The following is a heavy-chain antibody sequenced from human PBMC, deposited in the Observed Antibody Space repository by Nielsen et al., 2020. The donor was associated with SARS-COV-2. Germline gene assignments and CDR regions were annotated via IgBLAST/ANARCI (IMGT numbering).Heavy chain of an antibody. Sequence: WIRQPPGKGLEWVSSISSSSSYIYYADSVKGRFTISRDNAKNSLYLQMNSLRAEDTALYYCAKSSSPDYYDRSGYSYHFDYWGQGTQVTVSS. V-gene: IGHV3-21*04. J-gene: IGHJ4*02. CDR2: ISSSSSYI. D-gene: IGHD3-22*01. CDR3: AKSSSPDYYDRSGYSYHFDY.